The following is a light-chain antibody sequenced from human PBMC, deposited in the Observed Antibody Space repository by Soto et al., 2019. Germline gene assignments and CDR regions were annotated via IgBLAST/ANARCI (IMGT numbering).Light chain of an antibody. J-gene: IGLJ2*01. CDR3: AAWDASLNGVV. CDR2: INN. V-gene: IGLV1-44*01. CDR1: SSNIGSNT. Sequence: QSVLTQPPSASGTPGQRVTISCSGSSSNIGSNTVNWYQQLPGTAPKLLIYINNQRPSGVPARFSGSKSGTSASLAISGLQSEEEDDYYCAAWDASLNGVVFGGGTKLTVL.